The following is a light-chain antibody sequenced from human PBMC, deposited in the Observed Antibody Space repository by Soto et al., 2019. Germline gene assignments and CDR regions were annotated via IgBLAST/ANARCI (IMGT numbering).Light chain of an antibody. V-gene: IGKV1-5*01. Sequence: DIQMTQSPSTLSASVGDRVTITCRASQSISGYLAWYQQRPGKAPQLLIYDASSLQTGVPSRFSGSGSGTEFTLTISSLQPDDFATYYCQQYDSLWTFRQGTKVDIK. CDR2: DAS. J-gene: IGKJ1*01. CDR3: QQYDSLWT. CDR1: QSISGY.